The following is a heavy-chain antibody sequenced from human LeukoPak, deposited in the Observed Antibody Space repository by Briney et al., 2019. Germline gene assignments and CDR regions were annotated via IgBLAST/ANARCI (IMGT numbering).Heavy chain of an antibody. Sequence: SVKVSCKASGGTFSSYAISWVRQAPGQGLEWMGGIIPIFGTANYAQKFRGRVTITADKSTSTAYMELSSLRSEDTAVYYCARSYYDILTGYLSPYYFDYWGQGTLVTVSS. CDR3: ARSYYDILTGYLSPYYFDY. V-gene: IGHV1-69*06. J-gene: IGHJ4*02. D-gene: IGHD3-9*01. CDR1: GGTFSSYA. CDR2: IIPIFGTA.